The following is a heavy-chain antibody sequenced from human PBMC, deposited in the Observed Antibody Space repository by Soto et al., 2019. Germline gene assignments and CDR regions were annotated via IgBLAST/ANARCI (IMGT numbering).Heavy chain of an antibody. D-gene: IGHD3-3*01. CDR2: IYYSGST. Sequence: SETLSLTCTVSGGSISSYYWSWIRQPPGKGLEWIGYIYYSGSTNYNPSLKSRVTISVDTSKNQFSLKLSSVTAADTAVYYCARVLNYDFWSGYYRDYYYYMDVWGKGTTVTVSS. J-gene: IGHJ6*03. CDR3: ARVLNYDFWSGYYRDYYYYMDV. CDR1: GGSISSYY. V-gene: IGHV4-59*01.